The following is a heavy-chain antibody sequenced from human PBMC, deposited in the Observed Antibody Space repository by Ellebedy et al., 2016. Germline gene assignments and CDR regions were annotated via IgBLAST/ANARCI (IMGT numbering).Heavy chain of an antibody. CDR1: GDTISSYY. D-gene: IGHD5-12*01. Sequence: SETLSLTXTVSGDTISSYYWSWIRQPPGKGLEWIGYIYNSGSTNYNPSLKSRVTISVDTSKNQFSLKLTSVTAADTAVYYCARQKGSDYEYYFDYWGQGTLVTVSS. J-gene: IGHJ4*02. V-gene: IGHV4-59*08. CDR2: IYNSGST. CDR3: ARQKGSDYEYYFDY.